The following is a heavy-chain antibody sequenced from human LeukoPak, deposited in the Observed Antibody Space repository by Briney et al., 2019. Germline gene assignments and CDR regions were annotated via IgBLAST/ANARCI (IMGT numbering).Heavy chain of an antibody. CDR1: GFTFSFYA. Sequence: GGSLRLSCAASGFTFSFYAMSWVRQAPGKGLEWVSATTGSGYSTYYADSVKGRFTISRDNSKNTLYLQMNTLRAGDTAVYYCAKGFDSESNLGYWYFDLWGRGTLVSVSS. CDR2: TTGSGYST. CDR3: AKGFDSESNLGYWYFDL. V-gene: IGHV3-23*01. J-gene: IGHJ2*01. D-gene: IGHD1-26*01.